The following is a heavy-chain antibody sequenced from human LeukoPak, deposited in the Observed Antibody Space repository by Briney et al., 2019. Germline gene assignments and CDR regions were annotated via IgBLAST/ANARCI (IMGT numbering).Heavy chain of an antibody. CDR1: GGTFSSYA. J-gene: IGHJ4*02. CDR2: IIPIFGTA. Sequence: SVKASCKASGGTFSSYAISWVRQAPGQGLEWMGGIIPIFGTANYVQKFQGRVTITADESTSTAYMELSSLRSEDTAVYYCARFTWPPSGQEDYWGQGTLVTVSS. D-gene: IGHD2-15*01. CDR3: ARFTWPPSGQEDY. V-gene: IGHV1-69*13.